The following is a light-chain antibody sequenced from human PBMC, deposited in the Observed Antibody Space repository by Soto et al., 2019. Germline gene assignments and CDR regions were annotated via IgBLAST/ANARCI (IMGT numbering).Light chain of an antibody. J-gene: IGKJ2*01. CDR3: QQSYSTLPYT. CDR1: QDISNY. V-gene: IGKV1-33*01. Sequence: DIQMTQSPSSLSAPVGDRVTISCQASQDISNYLNWYQHKEGKAPKLLIYDASNLETGVPSRFSGSGSGTDFTLTISSLQPEDFATYSCQQSYSTLPYTFGQGTKVDIK. CDR2: DAS.